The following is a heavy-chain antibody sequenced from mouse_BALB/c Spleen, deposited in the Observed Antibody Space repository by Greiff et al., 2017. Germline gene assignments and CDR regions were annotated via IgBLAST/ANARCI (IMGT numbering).Heavy chain of an antibody. CDR3: ARGTFSY. D-gene: IGHD2-14*01. CDR1: GFNIKDTY. Sequence: VHVKQSGAELVKPGASVKLSCTASGFNIKDTYMHWVKQRPEQGLEWIGRIDPANGNTKYDPKFQGKATITADTSSNTAYLQLSSLTSEDTAVYYCARGTFSYWGQGTLVTVSA. J-gene: IGHJ3*01. V-gene: IGHV14-3*02. CDR2: IDPANGNT.